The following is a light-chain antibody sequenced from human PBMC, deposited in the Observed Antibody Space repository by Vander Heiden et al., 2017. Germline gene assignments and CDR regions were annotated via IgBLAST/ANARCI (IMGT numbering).Light chain of an antibody. J-gene: IGKJ3*01. CDR2: WAS. CDR3: QQYYNAPFT. Sequence: IVMTQSPEPLALSLGERATINCKTSQSVLYNFNNKNYFAWYQQKPGQTPKLLIYWASTRESGVPDRFSGSGSGTDFTLTISSLQAEDVAVYYCQQYYNAPFTFGPGTRVDIK. V-gene: IGKV4-1*01. CDR1: QSVLYNFNNKNY.